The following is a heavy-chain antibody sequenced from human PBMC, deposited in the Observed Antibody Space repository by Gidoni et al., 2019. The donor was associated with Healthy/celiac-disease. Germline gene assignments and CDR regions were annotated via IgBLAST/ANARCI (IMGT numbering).Heavy chain of an antibody. Sequence: EVQLVESGGGLVQPGGSLRLSCAASGFTFSSYWMSWGRQAPGKGLEWVANIKQDGSEKYYVDSVKGRFTISRDNAKNSLYLQMNSLRAEDTAVYYCARERGDYVWGSYRYAVDYWGQGTLVTVSS. J-gene: IGHJ4*02. CDR3: ARERGDYVWGSYRYAVDY. V-gene: IGHV3-7*01. D-gene: IGHD3-16*02. CDR1: GFTFSSYW. CDR2: IKQDGSEK.